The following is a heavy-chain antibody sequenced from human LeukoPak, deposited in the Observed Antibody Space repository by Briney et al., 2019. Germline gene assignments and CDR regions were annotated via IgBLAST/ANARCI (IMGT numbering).Heavy chain of an antibody. D-gene: IGHD6-19*01. CDR2: INNDGSST. Sequence: GGSLRLSCAASGLTFSNHWMHWVRQVPGKGLVWVSRINNDGSSTSYADSVKGRFTISRDNAKNTLYLQMNSLRAEDTAVYYCATVAGSVDYWGQGTLVTVSS. V-gene: IGHV3-74*01. J-gene: IGHJ4*02. CDR1: GLTFSNHW. CDR3: ATVAGSVDY.